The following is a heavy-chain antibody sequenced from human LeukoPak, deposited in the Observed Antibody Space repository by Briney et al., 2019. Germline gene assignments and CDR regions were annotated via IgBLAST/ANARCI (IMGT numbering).Heavy chain of an antibody. CDR2: INHSGST. CDR1: GGSFSGYY. V-gene: IGHV4-34*01. J-gene: IGHJ4*02. CDR3: ARGGYSSSWDY. D-gene: IGHD6-13*01. Sequence: PSETLSLTCAVYGGSFSGYYWSWIRQPPGKGLEWIGEINHSGSTNYNPSLKSRVTISLDTSKNQFSLKLSSVTAADTAMYYCARGGYSSSWDYWGQGTLVTVSS.